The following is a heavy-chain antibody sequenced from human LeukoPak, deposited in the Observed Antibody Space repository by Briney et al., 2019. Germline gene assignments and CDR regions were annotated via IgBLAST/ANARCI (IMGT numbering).Heavy chain of an antibody. CDR1: GDSMGSYY. CDR2: IRSDGTT. Sequence: PSETLSFTCTVSGDSMGSYYWNWLRQPAGKGLEWIGRIRSDGTTYNNPSLESAVTMSVDTSNNHFSLRLSSVTAADTAVYYCARSTGFYTTYYMDVWGKGTTVTVSS. CDR3: ARSTGFYTTYYMDV. D-gene: IGHD3-22*01. V-gene: IGHV4-4*07. J-gene: IGHJ6*03.